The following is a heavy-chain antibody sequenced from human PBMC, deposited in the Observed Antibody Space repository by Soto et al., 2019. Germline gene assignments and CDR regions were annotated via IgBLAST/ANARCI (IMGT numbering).Heavy chain of an antibody. Sequence: EVQLVESGGGSGQPGGSLSLSCAASGFTFSSYWIHWVRQVPGKGLVWVSRINTDGTTTNYADSVKGRFTISRDNAKNTVDLRINSLRAEDTAVYYCARVGFRQWLLDHWGQGTLVTVSS. CDR1: GFTFSSYW. D-gene: IGHD6-19*01. J-gene: IGHJ5*02. V-gene: IGHV3-74*01. CDR2: INTDGTTT. CDR3: ARVGFRQWLLDH.